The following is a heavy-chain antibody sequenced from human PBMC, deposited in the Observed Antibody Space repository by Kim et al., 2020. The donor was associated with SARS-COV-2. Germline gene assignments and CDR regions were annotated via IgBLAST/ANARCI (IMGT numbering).Heavy chain of an antibody. CDR3: AREVVVYSNYDAYYYYGMDV. Sequence: ASVKVSCKASGYTFTGYYMHWVRQAPGQGLEWMGWINPNSGGTNYAQKFQGRVTMTRDTSISTAYMELSRLRSDDTAVYYCAREVVVYSNYDAYYYYGMDVWGQGTTVTVSS. D-gene: IGHD4-4*01. V-gene: IGHV1-2*02. J-gene: IGHJ6*02. CDR1: GYTFTGYY. CDR2: INPNSGGT.